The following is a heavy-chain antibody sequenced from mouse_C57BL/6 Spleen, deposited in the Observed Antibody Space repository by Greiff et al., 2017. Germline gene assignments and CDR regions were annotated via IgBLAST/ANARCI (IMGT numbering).Heavy chain of an antibody. CDR2: IYPGDGDT. CDR1: GYAFSSSW. V-gene: IGHV1-82*01. CDR3: ATDYGYYFDY. J-gene: IGHJ2*01. Sequence: VKLKESGPELVKPGASVKISCKASGYAFSSSWMNWVKQRPGKGLEWIGRIYPGDGDTNYNGKFKGKATLTADKSSSTAYMQLSSLTSEDSAVYFCATDYGYYFDYWGQGTTLTVSS. D-gene: IGHD2-4*01.